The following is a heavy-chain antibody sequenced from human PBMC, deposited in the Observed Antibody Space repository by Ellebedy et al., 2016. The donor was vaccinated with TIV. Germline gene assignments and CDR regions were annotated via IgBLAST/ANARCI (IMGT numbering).Heavy chain of an antibody. CDR1: GGSISSSSHY. V-gene: IGHV4-39*01. CDR3: ASDSSSWFS. D-gene: IGHD6-13*01. CDR2: IYYSGST. J-gene: IGHJ4*02. Sequence: SETLSLTXTVSGGSISSSSHYWGWIRQPPGKGLEWIGSIYYSGSTYYNPSLKSRVTISVDTSKNQFSLKLNSVTAADTAVYYCASDSSSWFSWGQGTLVTVPS.